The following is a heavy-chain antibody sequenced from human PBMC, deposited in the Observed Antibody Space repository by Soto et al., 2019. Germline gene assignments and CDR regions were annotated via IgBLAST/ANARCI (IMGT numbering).Heavy chain of an antibody. CDR2: ISDTGTRT. Sequence: QILESGGSLVQPGGSLRLSCVAAGFTFSSAAMNWVRQAPGKGLEWGSIISDTGTRTHYADSVKGRFTISRYNSKKTLYLDMNSLRAEDTAVYYCAKSLDIHYKNWFDPWGQGTLVTVSS. CDR3: AKSLDIHYKNWFDP. CDR1: GFTFSSAA. V-gene: IGHV3-23*01. D-gene: IGHD4-4*01. J-gene: IGHJ5*02.